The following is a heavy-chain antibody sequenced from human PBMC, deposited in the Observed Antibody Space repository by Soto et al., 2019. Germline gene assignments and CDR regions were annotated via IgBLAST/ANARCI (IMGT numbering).Heavy chain of an antibody. V-gene: IGHV3-11*01. J-gene: IGHJ6*02. CDR1: GFTFSDYY. CDR3: ASGAVGEGYYDFWSGYYKGPYYYYYGMDV. CDR2: ISSSGSTI. D-gene: IGHD3-3*01. Sequence: LRLSCAASGFTFSDYYMSWIRQAPGKGLEWVSYISSSGSTIYYADSVKGRFTISRDNAKNSLYLQMNSLRAEDTAVYYCASGAVGEGYYDFWSGYYKGPYYYYYGMDVWGQGTTVTVSS.